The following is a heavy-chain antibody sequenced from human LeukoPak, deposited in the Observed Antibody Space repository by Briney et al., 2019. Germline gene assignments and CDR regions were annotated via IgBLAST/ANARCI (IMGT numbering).Heavy chain of an antibody. V-gene: IGHV3-64*01. CDR1: GFTFSSYA. D-gene: IGHD2-21*02. CDR2: ISSNGGST. CDR3: ARALAYCGGDCYSGLDY. J-gene: IGHJ4*02. Sequence: GGSLRLSCAASGFTFSSYAMHWVRQAPGKGLEYVSAISSNGGSTYYANSVKGGFTTSRDNSKNTLYLQMGSLRAEDMAVYYCARALAYCGGDCYSGLDYWGQGTLVTVSS.